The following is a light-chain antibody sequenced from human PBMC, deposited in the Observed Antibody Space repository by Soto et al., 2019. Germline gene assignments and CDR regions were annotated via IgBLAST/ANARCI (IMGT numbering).Light chain of an antibody. CDR1: QSISVW. CDR2: KAS. CDR3: QQIYSAPLT. V-gene: IGKV1-5*03. Sequence: QMTQSPSTLSASVGDRVTITCRASQSISVWLAWYQQKAGKAPNLLIYKASRLQSGVPSRFSGSGSETEFTLSISSLQPEDFATYFCQQIYSAPLTFGGGTKVDIK. J-gene: IGKJ4*01.